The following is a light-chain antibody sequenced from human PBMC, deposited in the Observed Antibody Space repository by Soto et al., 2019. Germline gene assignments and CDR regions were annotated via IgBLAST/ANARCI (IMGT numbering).Light chain of an antibody. J-gene: IGKJ4*01. Sequence: TQSRSTLSLSPGERATLSCRASQSVSSSYLAWYQQKPGQAPRLLIYGASSRATGIPDRFSGSGSGTDFTLTISRLEPEDFAVYYCQQYGSSPPLTFGGGTKVDIK. CDR2: GAS. CDR3: QQYGSSPPLT. V-gene: IGKV3-20*01. CDR1: QSVSSSY.